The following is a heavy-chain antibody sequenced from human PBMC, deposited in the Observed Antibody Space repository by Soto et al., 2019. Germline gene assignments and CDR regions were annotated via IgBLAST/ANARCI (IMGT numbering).Heavy chain of an antibody. CDR1: GFTFSYG. J-gene: IGHJ4*02. Sequence: VQLLESGGGLIQPGGPLRLSCAASGFTFSYGIHWLRQAPGKGLEWVAYISYGSSNKFYGDSVKGRFTISRDNSKNTQFLQMNSLRAEDTAVYYCAKLVIGYCSGNTCDDYWGQGTLVAVSS. CDR3: AKLVIGYCSGNTCDDY. V-gene: IGHV3-30*18. CDR2: ISYGSSNK. D-gene: IGHD2-15*01.